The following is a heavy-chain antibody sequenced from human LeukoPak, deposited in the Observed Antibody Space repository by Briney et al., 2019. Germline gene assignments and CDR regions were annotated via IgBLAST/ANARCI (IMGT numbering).Heavy chain of an antibody. CDR2: IYSGGST. V-gene: IGHV3-53*05. Sequence: QPGGSLRLSCAASGFTVSSNYMSWVRQAPGKGLEWVSVIYSGGSTYYADSVKGRFTISRDNSKNTLYLQMNSLRAEDTAVYYCARVRGSVPYDSSGYYYFDYWGQGTLVTVSS. CDR1: GFTVSSNY. J-gene: IGHJ4*02. D-gene: IGHD3-22*01. CDR3: ARVRGSVPYDSSGYYYFDY.